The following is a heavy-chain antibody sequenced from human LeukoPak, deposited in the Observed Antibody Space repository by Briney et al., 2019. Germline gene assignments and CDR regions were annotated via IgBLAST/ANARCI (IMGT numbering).Heavy chain of an antibody. CDR1: GYTLTELS. J-gene: IGHJ1*01. V-gene: IGHV1-24*01. CDR3: AIPTYYYDSSGLNPEYFQH. CDR2: FDPEDGET. D-gene: IGHD3-22*01. Sequence: GASVKVSCKVSGYTLTELSMHWVRQAPGKGVEGMGGFDPEDGETIYAQKFQGRVTMTEDTTTDKAYMELSRLRSEDTAVYYCAIPTYYYDSSGLNPEYFQHWGQGTLVTVSS.